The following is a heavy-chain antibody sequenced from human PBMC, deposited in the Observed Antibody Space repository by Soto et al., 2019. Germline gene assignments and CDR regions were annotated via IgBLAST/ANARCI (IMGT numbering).Heavy chain of an antibody. V-gene: IGHV4-31*03. CDR2: ISFSGAT. Sequence: TLSLTCTVSGDSFTSGQHFWTWIRQHPGKGLEWLGYISFSGATYYTPSLKARLTMSIDPSENLFSLKLSSVTAADTAVYYCARGRPILGAKTFFDLWGPGTLVTVSS. J-gene: IGHJ4*02. CDR3: ARGRPILGAKTFFDL. CDR1: GDSFTSGQHF. D-gene: IGHD1-26*01.